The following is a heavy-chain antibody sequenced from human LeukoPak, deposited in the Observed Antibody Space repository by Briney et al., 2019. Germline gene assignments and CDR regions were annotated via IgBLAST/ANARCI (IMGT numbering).Heavy chain of an antibody. CDR3: ARRAGDYSHPYDY. CDR1: GFTVSSNS. Sequence: TGGSLRLSCTVSGFTVSSNSMSWVRQAPGEGLEWVSFIYTTGRTHNSDSVKGRFTISRDSSKNTLYLQMNSLRAEDTAVYYCARRAGDYSHPYDYWGQGTLVTVSS. CDR2: IYTTGRT. V-gene: IGHV3-53*01. J-gene: IGHJ4*02. D-gene: IGHD3-22*01.